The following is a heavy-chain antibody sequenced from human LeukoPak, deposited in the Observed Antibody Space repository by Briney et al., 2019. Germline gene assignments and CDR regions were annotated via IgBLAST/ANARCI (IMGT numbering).Heavy chain of an antibody. D-gene: IGHD2-8*02. Sequence: TGGSLRLSCAASGFSVSRNYMSWVRQAPGEGLEWVSLIYSGGSTSYADTVKGRFTIYRDNSKNTLYLQMNSLRAEDTAVYYCARKADHHTGGDYWGQGTLVTVSS. CDR2: IYSGGST. J-gene: IGHJ4*02. CDR1: GFSVSRNY. V-gene: IGHV3-66*01. CDR3: ARKADHHTGGDY.